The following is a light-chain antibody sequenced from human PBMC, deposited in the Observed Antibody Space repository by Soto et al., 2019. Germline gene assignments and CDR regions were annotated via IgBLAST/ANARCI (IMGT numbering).Light chain of an antibody. Sequence: DIQMTQSPSSLSASVGDRVTITCRTSQSIRSSLNWYQQKPGKAPNLLIYAASRLQSGVPSRFSGSGSGTDFTLTISSLQPAYFASYYCHQSYSTPCTFDPGTKVD. CDR1: QSIRSS. J-gene: IGKJ3*01. CDR2: AAS. CDR3: HQSYSTPCT. V-gene: IGKV1-39*01.